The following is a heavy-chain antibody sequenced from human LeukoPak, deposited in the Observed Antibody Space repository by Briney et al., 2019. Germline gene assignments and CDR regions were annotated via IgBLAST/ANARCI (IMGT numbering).Heavy chain of an antibody. CDR1: GYSFTSYW. CDR2: IDPSESYT. CDR3: ARLEGGVIVDY. Sequence: NLGESLKISCKGSGYSFTSYWITWVRQMPGKGLEWRGRIDPSESYTNYRPSFQGHVTISADKSITTAYLQWSGLKASDTAMYYCARLEGGVIVDYWGQGTLVTVSS. V-gene: IGHV5-10-1*01. J-gene: IGHJ4*02. D-gene: IGHD3-16*02.